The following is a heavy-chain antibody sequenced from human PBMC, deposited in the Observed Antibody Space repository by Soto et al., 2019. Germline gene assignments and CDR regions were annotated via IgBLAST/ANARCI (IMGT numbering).Heavy chain of an antibody. V-gene: IGHV3-23*01. Sequence: GESLKISCAASGFTFSSYAMSWVRQAPGKGLEWVSAISGSGGSTYYADSVKGRFTISRDNSKNTLYLQMNSLRAEDTAVYYCATGEYCTNGVCYTEGFYYYYYGMDVWGQGTTVTVSS. J-gene: IGHJ6*02. CDR2: ISGSGGST. CDR1: GFTFSSYA. CDR3: ATGEYCTNGVCYTEGFYYYYYGMDV. D-gene: IGHD2-8*01.